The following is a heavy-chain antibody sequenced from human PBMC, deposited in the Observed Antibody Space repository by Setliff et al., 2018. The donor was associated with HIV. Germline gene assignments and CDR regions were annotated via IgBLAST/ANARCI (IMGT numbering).Heavy chain of an antibody. Sequence: PGGSLRLSCAASGFTFSSYAMNWVRQAPGKGLEWLSYIRATNGNTQYADSVKGRFTISRDNAKNSLFLQMNSLRAEDTAVYYCARDDKFAFDYWGLGTLVTVSS. D-gene: IGHD3-10*01. CDR1: GFTFSSYA. CDR3: ARDDKFAFDY. J-gene: IGHJ4*02. CDR2: IRATNGNT. V-gene: IGHV3-48*01.